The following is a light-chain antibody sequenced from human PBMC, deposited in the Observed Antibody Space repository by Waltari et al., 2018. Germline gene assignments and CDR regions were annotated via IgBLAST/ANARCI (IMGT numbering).Light chain of an antibody. CDR2: EDN. Sequence: KFMLTQPHSVSESPGRTVTISCTGSSGSIASNSVHWYRLRPGSAPTTVIYEDNQRPSGIPDRFSGSIDSSSNSASLTISGLETEDEADYYCQSHYGSDVVFGGGTKLTVL. V-gene: IGLV6-57*02. J-gene: IGLJ3*02. CDR1: SGSIASNS. CDR3: QSHYGSDVV.